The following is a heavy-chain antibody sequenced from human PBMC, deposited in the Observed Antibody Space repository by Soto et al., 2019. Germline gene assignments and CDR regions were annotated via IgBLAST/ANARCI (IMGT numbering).Heavy chain of an antibody. V-gene: IGHV3-33*01. Sequence: QVQLVESGGGVVQPGRSLRLSCAASGFTFSSYGMHWVRQAPGKGLEWVAVIWYDGSNKYYADSVKGRFTISRDNSKNTLYLQMNSLRAEDTAVYYCARGRGYSGYGVYYYYGMDVWGQGTTVTVSS. CDR1: GFTFSSYG. D-gene: IGHD5-12*01. CDR2: IWYDGSNK. J-gene: IGHJ6*02. CDR3: ARGRGYSGYGVYYYYGMDV.